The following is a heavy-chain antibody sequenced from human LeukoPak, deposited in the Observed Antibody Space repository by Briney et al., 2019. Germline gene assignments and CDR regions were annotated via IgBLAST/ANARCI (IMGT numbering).Heavy chain of an antibody. CDR2: INHSGST. Sequence: SETLSLTCAVYGGSFSGYYWSWIRQPPGKGLEWIGEINHSGSTNYNPSLKSRVTISVDTSKNQFSLKLSSVTAADTAVYYCARGLYSSSWYMFDYWGQGTLVTVSS. J-gene: IGHJ4*02. D-gene: IGHD6-13*01. CDR1: GGSFSGYY. CDR3: ARGLYSSSWYMFDY. V-gene: IGHV4-34*01.